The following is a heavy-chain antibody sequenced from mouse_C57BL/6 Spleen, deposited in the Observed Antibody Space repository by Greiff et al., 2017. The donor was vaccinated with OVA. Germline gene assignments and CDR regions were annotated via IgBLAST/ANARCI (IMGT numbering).Heavy chain of an antibody. CDR2: ISSGSSTI. CDR1: GFTFSDYG. V-gene: IGHV5-17*01. J-gene: IGHJ4*01. CDR3: ARWYYGSSHYYAMDY. Sequence: EVKLMESGGGLVKPGGSLKLSCAASGFTFSDYGMHWVRQAPETGLEWVAYISSGSSTIYYADTVKGRFTISRDNAKNTLFLQMTSLRSEDTAMYYCARWYYGSSHYYAMDYWGQGTSVTVSS. D-gene: IGHD1-1*01.